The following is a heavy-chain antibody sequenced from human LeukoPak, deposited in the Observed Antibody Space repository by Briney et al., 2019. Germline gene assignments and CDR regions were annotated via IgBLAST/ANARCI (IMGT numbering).Heavy chain of an antibody. CDR3: ARSYYDSSGYSTFDY. D-gene: IGHD3-22*01. Sequence: GGSLRLSCAASGFTFINYGMHWVRQAPGKGLEWVAFIRYDGRNKYYADSVKGRFTISRDNAKNSLYLQMNSLRAEDTAVYYCARSYYDSSGYSTFDYWGQGTLVTVSS. CDR2: IRYDGRNK. CDR1: GFTFINYG. V-gene: IGHV3-30*02. J-gene: IGHJ4*02.